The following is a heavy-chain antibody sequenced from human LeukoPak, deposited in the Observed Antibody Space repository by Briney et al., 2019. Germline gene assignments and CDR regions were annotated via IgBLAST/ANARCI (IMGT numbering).Heavy chain of an antibody. CDR3: ARGAGSWRYYFDY. CDR1: GFTFSNYL. J-gene: IGHJ4*02. V-gene: IGHV3-74*01. CDR2: ISTDGSFT. D-gene: IGHD6-13*01. Sequence: PGGSLRLSCAASGFTFSNYLMHWVRQTPGKGLVWISRISTDGSFTNYADSVKGRFTISRDNSKNALYLQMNSLRAEDTAVYYCARGAGSWRYYFDYWGQGTLVTVSS.